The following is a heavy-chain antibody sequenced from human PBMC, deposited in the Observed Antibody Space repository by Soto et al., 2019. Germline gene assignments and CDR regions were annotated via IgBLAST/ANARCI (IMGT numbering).Heavy chain of an antibody. J-gene: IGHJ4*02. CDR2: IRYDGNSK. V-gene: IGHV3-23*01. CDR1: GFTFSSYA. D-gene: IGHD3-10*01. Sequence: PGGSLRLSCAASGFTFSSYAMSWVLQAPGKGLEWVSAIRYDGNSKYYADSVKGRFTISRDNSKNTLYLQMNSLRAEDTAVYYCARVARGRLLLWFGELPIHYYFDYWGQGTLVTVSS. CDR3: ARVARGRLLLWFGELPIHYYFDY.